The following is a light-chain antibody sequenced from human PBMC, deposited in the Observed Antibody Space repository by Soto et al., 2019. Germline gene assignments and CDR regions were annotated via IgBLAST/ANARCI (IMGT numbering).Light chain of an antibody. J-gene: IGKJ2*01. CDR2: DAS. CDR1: QSVSIN. CDR3: QQYDNWPPYT. Sequence: EIVMTQSPATLSVSPGERATLSCRASQSVSINLAWYQHKPGQAPRLLIYDASTRATGVPARFSGSGSGTEFTLTISSLQSEDFAVYYCQQYDNWPPYTVGQGTKLEIK. V-gene: IGKV3-15*01.